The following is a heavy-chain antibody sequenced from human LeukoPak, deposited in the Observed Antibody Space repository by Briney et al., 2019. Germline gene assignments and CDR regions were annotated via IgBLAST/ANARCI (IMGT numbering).Heavy chain of an antibody. CDR2: ISWNSGSI. J-gene: IGHJ4*02. Sequence: PGGSLRLSCAASGFTFDDYAMHWVRQAPGKGLEWVSGISWNSGSIGYADSVKGRFTISRDNAKNSLYLQMNSLRAEDTALYYCARDRVGATIDYWGQGTLVTVSS. D-gene: IGHD1-26*01. CDR1: GFTFDDYA. CDR3: ARDRVGATIDY. V-gene: IGHV3-9*01.